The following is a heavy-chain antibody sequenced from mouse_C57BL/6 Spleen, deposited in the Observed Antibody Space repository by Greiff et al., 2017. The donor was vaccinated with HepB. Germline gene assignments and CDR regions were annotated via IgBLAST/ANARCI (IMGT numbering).Heavy chain of an antibody. D-gene: IGHD2-5*01. CDR1: GFTFSDYY. CDR3: ARRTSNPYYAMDY. CDR2: ISNGGGST. J-gene: IGHJ4*01. V-gene: IGHV5-12*01. Sequence: EVKVVESGGGLVQPGGSLKLSCAASGFTFSDYYMYWVRQTPEKRLEWVAYISNGGGSTYYPDTVKGRFTISRDNAKNTLYLQMSRLKSEDTAMYYCARRTSNPYYAMDYWGQGTSVTVSS.